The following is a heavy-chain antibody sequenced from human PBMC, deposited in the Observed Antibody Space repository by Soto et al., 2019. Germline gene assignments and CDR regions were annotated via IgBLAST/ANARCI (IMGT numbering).Heavy chain of an antibody. CDR1: GFTFSSYA. CDR2: ISGSGGST. D-gene: IGHD3-22*01. Sequence: PGGSLRLSCAASGFTFSSYAMSWARQAPGKGLEWVSAISGSGGSTYYADSVKGRFTISRDNSKNTLYLQMNSLRAEDTAVYYCAKSGITMIVVVTDFDYWGQGTLVTVSS. V-gene: IGHV3-23*01. CDR3: AKSGITMIVVVTDFDY. J-gene: IGHJ4*02.